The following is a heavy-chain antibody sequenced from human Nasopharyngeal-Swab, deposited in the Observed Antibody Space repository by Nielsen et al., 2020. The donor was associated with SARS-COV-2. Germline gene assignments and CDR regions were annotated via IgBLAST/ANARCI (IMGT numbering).Heavy chain of an antibody. CDR3: AKDRDSGDDSDDYYHYYGMDV. CDR2: ISYDGSNK. D-gene: IGHD5-12*01. Sequence: GESLKISCAASGFTFSNFAMSWVRQAPGKGLEWVAVISYDGSNKYYADSVKGRFTVSRDNSKNTVSLQMNSLRAEDTAIYYCAKDRDSGDDSDDYYHYYGMDVWGQGTTVTVSS. CDR1: GFTFSNFA. J-gene: IGHJ6*02. V-gene: IGHV3-30*04.